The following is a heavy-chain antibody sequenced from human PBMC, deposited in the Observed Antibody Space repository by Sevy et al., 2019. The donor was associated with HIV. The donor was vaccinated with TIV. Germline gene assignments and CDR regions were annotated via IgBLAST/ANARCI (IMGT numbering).Heavy chain of an antibody. J-gene: IGHJ4*02. D-gene: IGHD2-8*01. CDR3: AREGCTKPHDY. CDR2: LSFGCGEI. CDR1: RLTLGSYW. Sequence: GGSLRLSCTAPRLTLGSYWMHWVRQPPGKGLEWVSTLSFGCGEINYADSVKGRFTISRDNSKSSVYLQMNNLRPEDTAVYYCAREGCTKPHDYWGQGTLVTVSS. V-gene: IGHV3-21*04.